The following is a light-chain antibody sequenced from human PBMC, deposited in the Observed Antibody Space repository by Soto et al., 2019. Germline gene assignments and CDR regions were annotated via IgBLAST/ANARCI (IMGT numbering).Light chain of an antibody. CDR3: QQYYSYPRT. Sequence: AILIIQSQSSLSASTGDRVTITCRASQGISSYLAWYQQKPGKAPKLLIYAASTLQSGVPSRFSGSGSGTDFTLTISCLQSEDFATYYCQQYYSYPRTFGQGTKV. J-gene: IGKJ1*01. CDR1: QGISSY. V-gene: IGKV1-8*01. CDR2: AAS.